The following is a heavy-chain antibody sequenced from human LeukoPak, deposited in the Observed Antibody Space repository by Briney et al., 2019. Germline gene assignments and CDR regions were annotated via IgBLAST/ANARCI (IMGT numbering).Heavy chain of an antibody. D-gene: IGHD1-1*01. CDR3: ARDAGERWTADFDH. J-gene: IGHJ4*02. V-gene: IGHV3-33*01. Sequence: GRSLRLSCAASGFTFSSYGMHWVRQAPGKGLEWVAFIWYDGINKYYADSVKGRFTISRDDSENTLYLQMDGLRAEDTAVYYCARDAGERWTADFDHWGQGTLVTVSS. CDR1: GFTFSSYG. CDR2: IWYDGINK.